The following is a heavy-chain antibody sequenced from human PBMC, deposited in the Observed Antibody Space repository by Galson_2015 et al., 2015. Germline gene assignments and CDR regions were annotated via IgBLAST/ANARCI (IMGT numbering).Heavy chain of an antibody. CDR2: INSDGNII. CDR3: ARGVNGDQGY. Sequence: SLRLSCAASGFTFSSYWMHWVRQAPGTGLAWVSRINSDGNIITYADSVKGRFTISRDNAKNTLYLQMNSLRAEDTAVYYCARGVNGDQGYWGQGTLATVSS. V-gene: IGHV3-74*03. D-gene: IGHD4-17*01. J-gene: IGHJ4*02. CDR1: GFTFSSYW.